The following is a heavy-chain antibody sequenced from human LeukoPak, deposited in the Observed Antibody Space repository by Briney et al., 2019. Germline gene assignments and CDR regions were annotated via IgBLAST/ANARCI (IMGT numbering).Heavy chain of an antibody. CDR2: IWYDGSNK. J-gene: IGHJ4*02. D-gene: IGHD3-22*01. CDR3: AKGVGAYYDISGPFDY. CDR1: GFIFSTYG. V-gene: IGHV3-33*06. Sequence: GGSLRLSCAASGFIFSTYGMHWVRQAPGKGLEWVTVIWYDGSNKYYADSVKGRFTISRDNSKNTLYLQMNSLRAEDTAVYYCAKGVGAYYDISGPFDYWGQGTLVTVSS.